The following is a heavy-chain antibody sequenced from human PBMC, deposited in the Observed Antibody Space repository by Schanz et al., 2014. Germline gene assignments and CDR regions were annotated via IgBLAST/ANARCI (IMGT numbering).Heavy chain of an antibody. CDR1: GFNFNTYA. V-gene: IGHV3-23*01. J-gene: IGHJ4*02. CDR3: AGGEYQLLYGN. CDR2: IGGSGDST. Sequence: EVQLLESGGGLAQPGGSLRLACAASGFNFNTYAMSWVRQAPGKGLEWVSGIGGSGDSTHYADSVKGRFTISRDNANNSLFLQMNSLRAEDTAVYYCAGGEYQLLYGNWGQGTLXTVSS. D-gene: IGHD2-2*02.